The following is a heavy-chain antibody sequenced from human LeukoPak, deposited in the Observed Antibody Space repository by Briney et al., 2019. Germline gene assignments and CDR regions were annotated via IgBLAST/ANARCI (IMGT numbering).Heavy chain of an antibody. CDR1: GYSFTDYY. CDR2: INPNSGGT. J-gene: IGHJ5*02. Sequence: ASVKVSCKTSGYSFTDYYMHWVRQAPGQGLEWMGWINPNSGGTSSAQKFQGRVTMTRDTSITTVYMEVSWLTSDDTAIYYCARSDRLHGGPYLIGPWGQGTLVTVSS. D-gene: IGHD2-21*01. V-gene: IGHV1-2*02. CDR3: ARSDRLHGGPYLIGP.